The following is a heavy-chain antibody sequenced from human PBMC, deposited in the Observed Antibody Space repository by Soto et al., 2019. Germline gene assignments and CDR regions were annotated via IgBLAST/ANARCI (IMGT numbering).Heavy chain of an antibody. Sequence: QVQLVESGGGVVQPGRSLRLSCAASGFTFSSYAMHWVRQAPGKGLEGVAVISYDGSNKYYADSVKGRFTSSRDNSKNTLYLQMNSLRAEDTAVYYGAGVSDGGNSDDAFDIWGQGTMVTVSS. CDR2: ISYDGSNK. CDR1: GFTFSSYA. J-gene: IGHJ3*02. D-gene: IGHD2-21*02. V-gene: IGHV3-30-3*01. CDR3: AGVSDGGNSDDAFDI.